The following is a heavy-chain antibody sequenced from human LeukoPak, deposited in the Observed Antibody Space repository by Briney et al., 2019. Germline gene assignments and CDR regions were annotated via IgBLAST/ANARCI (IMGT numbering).Heavy chain of an antibody. Sequence: GGSLRLSCAASGFTFSSYSMNWVRQAPGKGLEWVSYISSSSSTIYYADSVKGRFTISRDNAKNSLYLQMNSLRAEDTAVYYCARGRGDYGDYVYFQHWGQGTLVTVSS. CDR2: ISSSSSTI. CDR1: GFTFSSYS. CDR3: ARGRGDYGDYVYFQH. D-gene: IGHD4-17*01. J-gene: IGHJ1*01. V-gene: IGHV3-48*01.